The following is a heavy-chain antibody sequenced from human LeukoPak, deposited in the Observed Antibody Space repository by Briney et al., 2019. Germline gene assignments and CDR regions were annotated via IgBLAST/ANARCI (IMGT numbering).Heavy chain of an antibody. CDR1: GFTFSIYA. CDR3: AKGQSGYEPFDY. V-gene: IGHV3-23*01. CDR2: ISGSGGSGSGAGT. J-gene: IGHJ4*02. Sequence: GGSLRLSCAASGFTFSIYAMSWVRQAPGKGLEWVSAISGSGGSGSGAGTYYADSVKGRFTISRDNSKTTLYLQMNSLRTEDTAVYYCAKGQSGYEPFDYRGQGTLVTVSS. D-gene: IGHD5-12*01.